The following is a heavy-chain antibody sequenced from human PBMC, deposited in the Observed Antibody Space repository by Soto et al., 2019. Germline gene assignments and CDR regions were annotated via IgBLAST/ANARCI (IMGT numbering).Heavy chain of an antibody. CDR1: GFTFSSYA. V-gene: IGHV3-30-3*01. CDR2: ISYDGSNK. J-gene: IGHJ6*02. Sequence: QVQLVESGGGVVQPGRSLRLSCAASGFTFSSYAMHWVRQAPGKGLEWVAAISYDGSNKYYADSVKGRFTISRDNSKNEHYLQMNSLQAEDMAGYYWARDWGYRSGGYYYYGMDVWGQGTTVTVSS. D-gene: IGHD6-19*01. CDR3: ARDWGYRSGGYYYYGMDV.